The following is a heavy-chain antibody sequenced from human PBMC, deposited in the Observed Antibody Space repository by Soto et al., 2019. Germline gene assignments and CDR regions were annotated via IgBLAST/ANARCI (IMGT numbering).Heavy chain of an antibody. CDR1: GFTFSSYG. CDR3: ARARRGSAVIGHFDF. CDR2: ISSSTFSI. V-gene: IGHV3-48*02. D-gene: IGHD3-22*01. J-gene: IGHJ4*02. Sequence: HPGGSLRLSCAASGFTFSSYGMTWVRQTPGKGLEWVSYISSSTFSIYYADSVKGRFTVSRDNAKNSLFLQMNSLRDEDTAVYFCARARRGSAVIGHFDFWGQGTLVTVS.